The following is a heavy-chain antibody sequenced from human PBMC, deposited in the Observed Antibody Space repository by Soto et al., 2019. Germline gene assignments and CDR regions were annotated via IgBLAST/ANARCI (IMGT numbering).Heavy chain of an antibody. CDR3: ARDYGGNSYYYYGMDV. J-gene: IGHJ6*01. CDR2: ISYDGSNK. CDR1: GFTFSSYA. Sequence: QVQLVESGGGVVQPGRSLRLSCAASGFTFSSYAMHWVRQAPGKGLEWVAVISYDGSNKYYADSVKGRFTISRDNSKNTLYLQMNSLRAEDTAVYYCARDYGGNSYYYYGMDVW. D-gene: IGHD4-17*01. V-gene: IGHV3-30-3*01.